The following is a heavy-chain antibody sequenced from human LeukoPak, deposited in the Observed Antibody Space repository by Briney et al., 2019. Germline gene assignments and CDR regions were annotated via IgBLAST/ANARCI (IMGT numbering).Heavy chain of an antibody. CDR2: LYHSGST. D-gene: IGHD5-18*01. J-gene: IGHJ4*02. V-gene: IGHV4-30-2*01. CDR3: ARGVTPDY. CDR1: GGSISSGGYS. Sequence: PSQTLSLTCAVSGGSISSGGYSWSWIRQPPGKGLEWIGYLYHSGSTYYNPSLKSRVTISVDRSKNQFSLKLSSVTAADTAVYYCARGVTPDYWGQGTLVTVSS.